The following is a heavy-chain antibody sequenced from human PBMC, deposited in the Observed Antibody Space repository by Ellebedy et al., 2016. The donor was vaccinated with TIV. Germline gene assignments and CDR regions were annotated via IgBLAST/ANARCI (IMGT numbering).Heavy chain of an antibody. V-gene: IGHV4-38-2*01. CDR1: GYSISSGSY. CDR2: IYHSGST. CDR3: ATFRNLDGFDI. Sequence: SETLSLTCAVSGYSISSGSYWGWIRQPPGKGLEWIGSIYHSGSTYYNPSLKRRVTISIDTSKNQFSLKLNSVTAADTAVYYCATFRNLDGFDIWGQGTMVTVSS. J-gene: IGHJ3*02.